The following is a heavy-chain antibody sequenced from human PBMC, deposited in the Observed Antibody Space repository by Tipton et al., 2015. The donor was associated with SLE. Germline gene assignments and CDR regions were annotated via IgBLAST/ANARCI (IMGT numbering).Heavy chain of an antibody. D-gene: IGHD3-9*01. J-gene: IGHJ4*02. Sequence: TLSLTCTVSGASISSNNFYCGWIRQAPGKGLEWIGTVYYSGNTYYNPSLKSRITISVDTSKNQFSLKLSSVTAADTAVYYCARLSPLAGWYYFDYWGQGTLVTVSS. V-gene: IGHV4-39*07. CDR2: VYYSGNT. CDR1: GASISSNNFY. CDR3: ARLSPLAGWYYFDY.